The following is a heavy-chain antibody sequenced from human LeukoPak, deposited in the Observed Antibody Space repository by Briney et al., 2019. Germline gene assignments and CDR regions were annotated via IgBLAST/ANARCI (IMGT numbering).Heavy chain of an antibody. CDR2: ISFDGTNK. CDR3: ARDIWFYDHSGYSDY. CDR1: GFTFSSYA. V-gene: IGHV3-30-3*01. D-gene: IGHD3-22*01. Sequence: GGSLRLSCVGSGFTFSSYAVHWVRQAPGKGLEWLALISFDGTNKFYADSVKGRFSISRDNSKNTLFPQMNSLRPEDTAVYYCARDIWFYDHSGYSDYWGQGTLVSVSS. J-gene: IGHJ4*02.